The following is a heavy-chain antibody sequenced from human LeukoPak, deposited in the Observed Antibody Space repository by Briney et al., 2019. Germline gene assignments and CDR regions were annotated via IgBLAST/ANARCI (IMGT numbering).Heavy chain of an antibody. CDR2: IYPGDSDT. CDR1: GYSFTSYW. CDR3: ARPALAWAFDI. V-gene: IGHV5-51*01. Sequence: GESLKISCKGSGYSFTSYWIGWVRQMPGKGLEWMGVIYPGDSDTRYSPSFQGQVTISADKSISTVYLQWSSLKPSDTAMYYCARPALAWAFDIWGQGTMVTVSS. J-gene: IGHJ3*02.